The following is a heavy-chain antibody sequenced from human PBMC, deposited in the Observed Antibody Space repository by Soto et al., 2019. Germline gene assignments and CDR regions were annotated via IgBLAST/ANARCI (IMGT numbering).Heavy chain of an antibody. J-gene: IGHJ6*02. CDR3: ARDRGSTVTNYHMDV. CDR1: GGSISSGDYY. V-gene: IGHV4-30-4*01. D-gene: IGHD4-4*01. CDR2: IYYSGST. Sequence: SETLSLTCTVSGGSISSGDYYWSWIRQPPGKGLEWIGYIYYSGSTFYSPSLKSRVIISVDTSKNQFSLKLSSVTAADTAVYYCARDRGSTVTNYHMDVWGQGTTVTVSS.